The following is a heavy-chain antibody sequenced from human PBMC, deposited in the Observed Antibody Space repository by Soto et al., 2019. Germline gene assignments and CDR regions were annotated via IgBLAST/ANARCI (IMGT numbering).Heavy chain of an antibody. CDR2: ISGSGGST. Sequence: GGSLRLSCVTSGFTFSSYAMSWVRQAPGKGLEWVSAISGSGGSTYYADSVKGRFTISRDNSKNTLYLQMNSLRAEDTAVYYCAKARRYSSSWDYYYGMDVWGQGTTVTVSS. CDR3: AKARRYSSSWDYYYGMDV. V-gene: IGHV3-23*01. J-gene: IGHJ6*02. CDR1: GFTFSSYA. D-gene: IGHD6-13*01.